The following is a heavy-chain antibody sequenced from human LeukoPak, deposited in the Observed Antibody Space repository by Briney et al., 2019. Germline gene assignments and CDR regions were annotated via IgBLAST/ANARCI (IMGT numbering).Heavy chain of an antibody. V-gene: IGHV3-23*01. CDR1: GFTFSSYG. J-gene: IGHJ6*03. CDR3: ASTNPQGLYYYYYYMDV. Sequence: PGGSLRLSCAASGFTFSSYGMSWVRQAPGKGLEWVSAISGSGGSTYYADSVKGRFTVSRDNSKNTLYLQMNSLRAEDTAVYYCASTNPQGLYYYYYYMDVWGKGTTVTISS. CDR2: ISGSGGST.